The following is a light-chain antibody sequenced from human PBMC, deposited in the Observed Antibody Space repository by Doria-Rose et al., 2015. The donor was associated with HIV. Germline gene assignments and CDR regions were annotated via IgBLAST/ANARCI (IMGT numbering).Light chain of an antibody. V-gene: IGLV1-40*01. CDR2: GNN. Sequence: QSVLTQPPSVSGAPGQRVTISCTGSSSNIGAGYDVHWYQQLPGTAPKLLIYGNNNRPSGVPGRFSGSKSGTSASLAITGLQVEDEANYYCQSYDSSLSGYVFGTGAEVTVL. CDR1: SSNIGAGYD. J-gene: IGLJ1*01. CDR3: QSYDSSLSGYV.